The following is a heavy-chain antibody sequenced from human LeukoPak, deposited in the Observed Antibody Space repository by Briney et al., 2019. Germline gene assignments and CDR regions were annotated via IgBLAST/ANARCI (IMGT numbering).Heavy chain of an antibody. CDR1: GYNFHTYW. CDR2: IYPGDSDT. D-gene: IGHD6-13*01. V-gene: IGHV5-51*01. CDR3: ARHPSTSMTIATVGNGFDV. J-gene: IGHJ3*01. Sequence: GESLKISCKGSGYNFHTYWIAWVRQMPGKGLEWMGIIYPGDSDTRYSPSFEGQVTISADKSITTAYLHWSSLQASDTAIYYCARHPSTSMTIATVGNGFDVWGQGTMVTVTS.